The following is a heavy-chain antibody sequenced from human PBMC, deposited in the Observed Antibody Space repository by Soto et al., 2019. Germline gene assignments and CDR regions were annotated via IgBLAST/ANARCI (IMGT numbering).Heavy chain of an antibody. Sequence: KPSETLSLTCTVPGGSISSYYWSWIRQPPGKGLEWIGYIYYSGSTNYNPSLKSRVTISVDTSKNQFSLKLSSVTAADTAVYYCARGGDYRNYYYYGMDVWGQGTTVTVSS. CDR2: IYYSGST. J-gene: IGHJ6*02. D-gene: IGHD4-17*01. CDR1: GGSISSYY. CDR3: ARGGDYRNYYYYGMDV. V-gene: IGHV4-59*01.